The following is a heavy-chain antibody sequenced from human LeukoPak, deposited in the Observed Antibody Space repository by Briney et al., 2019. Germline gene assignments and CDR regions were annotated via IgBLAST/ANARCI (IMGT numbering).Heavy chain of an antibody. Sequence: ASVKVSCKASGYAFTGYYMHWVRQAPGQGLEWMGWINPNSGGTNYAQKFQGRVTMTRDTSISTAYMELSRLRSDDTAVYYCARELTGCSGGSCFDFDYWGQGTLVTVSS. D-gene: IGHD2-15*01. CDR3: ARELTGCSGGSCFDFDY. CDR1: GYAFTGYY. CDR2: INPNSGGT. J-gene: IGHJ4*02. V-gene: IGHV1-2*02.